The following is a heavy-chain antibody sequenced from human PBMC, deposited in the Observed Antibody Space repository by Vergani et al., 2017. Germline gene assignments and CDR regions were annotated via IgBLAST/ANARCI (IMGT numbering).Heavy chain of an antibody. CDR2: ISSSSSYI. CDR1: GFTFSSYS. V-gene: IGHV3-21*01. CDR3: ARDRKIAAAGTGWFDP. J-gene: IGHJ5*02. D-gene: IGHD6-13*01. Sequence: EVQLVESGGGLVKPGGSLRLSCAASGFTFSSYSMNWVRQAPGKGLEWVSSISSSSSYIYYADSLKGRFTISRDNAKNSLYLQMNSLRAEDTAVYYCARDRKIAAAGTGWFDPWGQGTLVTVSS.